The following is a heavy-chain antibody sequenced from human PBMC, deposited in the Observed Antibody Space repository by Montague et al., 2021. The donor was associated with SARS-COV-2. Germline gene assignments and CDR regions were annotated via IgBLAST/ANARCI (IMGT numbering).Heavy chain of an antibody. CDR2: ISSTGSTI. V-gene: IGHV3-48*03. CDR3: ASRAPTRIVLMVYAIGGYFDY. Sequence: SLRISCAASGFTFSSYEMNWVRQAPGKGLEWVSYISSTGSTIFYADSVKGRFTISRDNAKNSLYLQMNSLRAEDTAVYYCASRAPTRIVLMVYAIGGYFDYWGQGTLVTVSS. CDR1: GFTFSSYE. J-gene: IGHJ4*02. D-gene: IGHD2-8*01.